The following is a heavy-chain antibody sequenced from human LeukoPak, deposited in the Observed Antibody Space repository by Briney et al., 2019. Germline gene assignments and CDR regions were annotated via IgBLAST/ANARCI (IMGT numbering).Heavy chain of an antibody. CDR1: GFTFSSYS. Sequence: GGSLRLSCAASGFTFSSYSMNWVRQAPGKGLEWVSSISSSSSYIYYADSVKGRFTISRDNAKNSLYLQMNSLRAEDTAVYYCARDGRGPNYYYYGMDVWGQGTTVTVSS. CDR3: ARDGRGPNYYYYGMDV. J-gene: IGHJ6*02. CDR2: ISSSSSYI. D-gene: IGHD1-26*01. V-gene: IGHV3-21*01.